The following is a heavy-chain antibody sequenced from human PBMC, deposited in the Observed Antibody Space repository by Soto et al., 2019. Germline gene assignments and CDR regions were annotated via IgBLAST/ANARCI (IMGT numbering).Heavy chain of an antibody. J-gene: IGHJ4*02. D-gene: IGHD2-8*01. V-gene: IGHV4-31*03. CDR1: GGSISSGGYY. CDR2: IYYSGST. CDR3: ASICTNGVCYKGEFDC. Sequence: PSETLSLTCTVSGGSISSGGYYWSWIRQHPGKGLEWIGYIYYSGSTYYNPSLKSRVTISVDTSKNQFSLKLSSVTAADTAVYYCASICTNGVCYKGEFDCWGQGTLVTVSS.